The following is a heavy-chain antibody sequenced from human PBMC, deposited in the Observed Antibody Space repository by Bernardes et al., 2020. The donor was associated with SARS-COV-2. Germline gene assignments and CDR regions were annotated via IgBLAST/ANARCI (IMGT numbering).Heavy chain of an antibody. Sequence: SETLSLTCIVSGGSISRNSYFWGWIPQPKGKGLEWIGSIYYSGSTYYNPSLKSRVTISVDTSNNQFSLKLNSVTAADTAVYVCARQFYYCIGASCYPEYYFDHWGQGTLVTVS. CDR3: ARQFYYCIGASCYPEYYFDH. CDR2: IYYSGST. V-gene: IGHV4-39*01. D-gene: IGHD2-15*01. CDR1: GGSISRNSYF. J-gene: IGHJ4*02.